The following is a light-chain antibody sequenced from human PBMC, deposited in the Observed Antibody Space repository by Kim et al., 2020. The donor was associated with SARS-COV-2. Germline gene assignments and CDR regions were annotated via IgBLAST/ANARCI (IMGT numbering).Light chain of an antibody. CDR3: QQYGSSPSWT. Sequence: PGERATLSCRASQTISSRYLAWYQQKPGQAPRLLIFGASTRATGIPDRFSGSGSGTDFTLTISRLEPEDFAVYYCQQYGSSPSWTFGQGTKVDIK. CDR2: GAS. J-gene: IGKJ1*01. V-gene: IGKV3-20*01. CDR1: QTISSRY.